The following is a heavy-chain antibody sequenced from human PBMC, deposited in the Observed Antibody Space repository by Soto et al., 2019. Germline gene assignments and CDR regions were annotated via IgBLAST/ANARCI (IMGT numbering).Heavy chain of an antibody. CDR1: GGFLSESY. CDR2: INHVGGT. J-gene: IGHJ5*02. D-gene: IGHD3-16*02. CDR3: VRISYQLPSSVLWLDP. V-gene: IGHV4-34*01. Sequence: SETLSLTCAVYGGFLSESYWTWIRQPPGKGLEWIGEINHVGGTNYNPSLKSRVTMSVDTSQNQFSLRLISVTAADTAMYFCVRISYQLPSSVLWLDPWGQGTPVTVSS.